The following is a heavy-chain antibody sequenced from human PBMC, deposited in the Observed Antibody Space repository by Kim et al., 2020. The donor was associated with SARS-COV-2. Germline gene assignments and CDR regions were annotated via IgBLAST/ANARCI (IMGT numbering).Heavy chain of an antibody. CDR3: ARRLVVTYGTAEYYFDY. J-gene: IGHJ4*02. CDR2: INAGNGNT. CDR1: GYTFTTYA. V-gene: IGHV1-3*01. Sequence: ASVKVSCKASGYTFTTYAMHWMRQAPGQRLEWMGWINAGNGNTKYSQNFQGRVTITRDTSASTAYMELSSLRSEDTAVYYCARRLVVTYGTAEYYFDYWGQGTLVTVSS. D-gene: IGHD2-8*02.